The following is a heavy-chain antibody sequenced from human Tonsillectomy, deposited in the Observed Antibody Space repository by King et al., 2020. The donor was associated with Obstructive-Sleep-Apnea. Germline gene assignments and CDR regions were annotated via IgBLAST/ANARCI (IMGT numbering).Heavy chain of an antibody. CDR2: ISYDGSNK. D-gene: IGHD1-20*01. CDR1: GFTFSDYS. CDR3: ARDNSNRFDY. J-gene: IGHJ4*01. V-gene: IGHV3-30*04. Sequence: VQLVESGGGVVQPGRSLRLSCAASGFTFSDYSMHWVRQAPGKGLEWVAVISYDGSNKYYADSVKGRFNISRDNSKKTLYLQMNSPRADDTALYYCARDNSNRFDYWGQGTLVTVSS.